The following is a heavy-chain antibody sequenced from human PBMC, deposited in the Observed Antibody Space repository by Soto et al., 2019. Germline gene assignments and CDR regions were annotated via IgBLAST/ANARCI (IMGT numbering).Heavy chain of an antibody. CDR1: GFTFSSYG. Sequence: GGSLRLSCAASGFTFSSYGMHWVRQAPGKGLEWVAVISYDGSNKYYADSVKGRFTISRDNAKNSLYLQMNSLRAEDTAVYYCARESITIFGVVIGLIDYWGQGTLVTVSS. CDR2: ISYDGSNK. D-gene: IGHD3-3*01. V-gene: IGHV3-30*03. J-gene: IGHJ4*02. CDR3: ARESITIFGVVIGLIDY.